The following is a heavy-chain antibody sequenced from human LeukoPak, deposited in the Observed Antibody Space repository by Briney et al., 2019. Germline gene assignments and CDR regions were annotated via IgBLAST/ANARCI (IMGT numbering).Heavy chain of an antibody. Sequence: GASVKVSCKASGYTFTSYDINWVRQATGQGLEWMGWMNPNSGNTGYAQKFQGRVTMTRNTSISTAYMELSRLRSDDTAVYYCARASSWRRRGSTGYYYYMDVWGKGTTVTISS. CDR3: ARASSWRRRGSTGYYYYMDV. J-gene: IGHJ6*03. CDR2: MNPNSGNT. D-gene: IGHD6-13*01. V-gene: IGHV1-8*01. CDR1: GYTFTSYD.